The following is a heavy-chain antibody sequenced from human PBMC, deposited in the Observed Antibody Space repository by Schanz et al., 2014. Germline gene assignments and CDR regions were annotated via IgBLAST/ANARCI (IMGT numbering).Heavy chain of an antibody. D-gene: IGHD3-16*01. J-gene: IGHJ4*02. CDR2: ISSDETVT. V-gene: IGHV3-30*18. CDR1: GFSFSRYG. CDR3: AKIGYGGLLNYYIDH. Sequence: QIQLVESGGCVVQPGTSLRLSCTISGFSFSRYGMHWVRQAPGKGLEWVAVISSDETVTYYVDSVKGRFTISRDNSKNTLYLQMSSLKTEDTAVYYCAKIGYGGLLNYYIDHWGRGTLVTVSS.